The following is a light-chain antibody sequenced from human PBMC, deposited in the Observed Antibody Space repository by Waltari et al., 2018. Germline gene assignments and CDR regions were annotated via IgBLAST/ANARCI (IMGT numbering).Light chain of an antibody. CDR2: KVS. CDR3: MQGTHWPWT. V-gene: IGKV2-30*01. CDR1: QSLVSSDGNTF. Sequence: DVVMTQSPFPLPVTLGQPASIPCLSTQSLVSSDGNTFFNWFQQRPGQSPRRLLYKVSKRDSGVPDRFSGSGSGTDFTLRISRVEADDIGFYYCMQGTHWPWTFGQGTRVEIK. J-gene: IGKJ1*01.